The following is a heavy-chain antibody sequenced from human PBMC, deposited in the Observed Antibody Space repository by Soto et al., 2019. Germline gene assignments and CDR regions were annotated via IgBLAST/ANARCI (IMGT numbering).Heavy chain of an antibody. Sequence: SETLSLTCTVSGGSIGRDYWSWMRQPPGKGLEWIGYIYYSGSTNYNPSLKSRVTISVDRSKNQFSLKLSSVIAADTAVYYCARHGSFIGRSCYASIDYWGQGILGTVSS. CDR1: GGSIGRDY. CDR2: IYYSGST. V-gene: IGHV4-59*08. J-gene: IGHJ4*02. CDR3: ARHGSFIGRSCYASIDY. D-gene: IGHD2-15*01.